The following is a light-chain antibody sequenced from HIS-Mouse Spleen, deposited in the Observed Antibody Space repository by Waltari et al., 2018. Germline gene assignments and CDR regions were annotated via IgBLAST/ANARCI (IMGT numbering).Light chain of an antibody. J-gene: IGLJ3*02. CDR1: SGSVSTSYY. V-gene: IGLV8-61*01. CDR3: VLYMGSGIWV. Sequence: QTVVTQEPSFSVSPGGTVTLTCGLSSGSVSTSYYPSWYQQTPGQAPRTLIYSTNPRSSRVPDRFSGSILGNKAALTITGAQADDESDYYCVLYMGSGIWVFGGGTKLTVL. CDR2: STN.